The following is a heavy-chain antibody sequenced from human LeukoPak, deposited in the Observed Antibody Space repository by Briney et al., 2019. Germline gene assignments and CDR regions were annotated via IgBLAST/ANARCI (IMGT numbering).Heavy chain of an antibody. CDR3: AKFQYTTVTTGNY. D-gene: IGHD4-17*01. Sequence: GGSLRLSCAASGFAFSSYGMHWVRQAPGKGLEWVAVISYDGSNKYYADSVKGRLTISRDNSKNTLYLQMNSLRAEDTAVYYCAKFQYTTVTTGNYWGQGTLVTVSS. CDR2: ISYDGSNK. J-gene: IGHJ4*02. V-gene: IGHV3-30*18. CDR1: GFAFSSYG.